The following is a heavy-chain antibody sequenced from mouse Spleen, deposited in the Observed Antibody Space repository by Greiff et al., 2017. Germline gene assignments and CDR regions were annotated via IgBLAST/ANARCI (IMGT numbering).Heavy chain of an antibody. CDR3: TSYGDYYAMDY. J-gene: IGHJ4*01. V-gene: IGHV1-5*01. Sequence: EVQLQQPGSELVRPGASVKLSCKASGYTFTSYWMHWVKQRPGQGLEWIGAIYPGNSDTSYNQKFKGKAKLTAVTSASTAYMELSSLTNEDSAVYYCTSYGDYYAMDYWGQGTSVTVSS. CDR1: GYTFTSYW. D-gene: IGHD1-1*01. CDR2: IYPGNSDT.